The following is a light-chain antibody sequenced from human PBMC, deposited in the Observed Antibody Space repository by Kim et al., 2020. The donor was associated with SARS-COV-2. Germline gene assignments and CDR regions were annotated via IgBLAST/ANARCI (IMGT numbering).Light chain of an antibody. Sequence: SYELSQPPSLSVSPGQTARITCSGDALPKQYAYWYQQKPGQAPVLVIYKDSERPSGIPERFSGPSSGTTVTLTISGVQAEDEADYYCQSADSSGTYWVLGGGTRLTVL. CDR1: ALPKQY. CDR3: QSADSSGTYWV. V-gene: IGLV3-25*03. J-gene: IGLJ3*02. CDR2: KDS.